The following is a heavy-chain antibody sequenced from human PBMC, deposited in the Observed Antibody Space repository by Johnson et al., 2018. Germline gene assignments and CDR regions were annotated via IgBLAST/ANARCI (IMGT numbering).Heavy chain of an antibody. CDR1: GASIRNFY. J-gene: IGHJ3*02. CDR3: ARYCSGSSCYGAASDI. Sequence: QVQLQESGPGLVKPSETLSLTCTVSGASIRNFYWSWIRQPPGKGLAWIGYSFYSGSTTYNPSLKSRVTISVDTSKNQVSLNLSSVTAADTAVYFCARYCSGSSCYGAASDIWGQGTVVTVSS. CDR2: SFYSGST. D-gene: IGHD2-15*01. V-gene: IGHV4-59*01.